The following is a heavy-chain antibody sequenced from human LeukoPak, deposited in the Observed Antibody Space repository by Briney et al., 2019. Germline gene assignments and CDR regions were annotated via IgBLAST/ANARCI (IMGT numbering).Heavy chain of an antibody. CDR3: AKGAPRFGVGPTFDY. CDR2: ISGSGGST. J-gene: IGHJ4*02. D-gene: IGHD3-3*01. Sequence: GGSLRLSCAASGFTFSSYAMSWVRQAPGKGLEWVSAISGSGGSTYYADSVKGRFTISRDNSKNTLYLQMNSLRAEDTAVYYCAKGAPRFGVGPTFDYWAREPWSPSPQ. V-gene: IGHV3-23*01. CDR1: GFTFSSYA.